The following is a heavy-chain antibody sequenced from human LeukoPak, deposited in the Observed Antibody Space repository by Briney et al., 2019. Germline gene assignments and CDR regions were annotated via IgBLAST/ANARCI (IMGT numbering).Heavy chain of an antibody. Sequence: ASVKVSCKASGYTFTGYYMHWVRQAPGQGLEWMGWINPNSGGTNYAQKFQGRVTMTRDTSISTAYMELSRLRSDDTAVYYCVREIGPYYDILTGYDYWGQGTLVTVSS. V-gene: IGHV1-2*02. D-gene: IGHD3-9*01. CDR2: INPNSGGT. J-gene: IGHJ4*02. CDR3: VREIGPYYDILTGYDY. CDR1: GYTFTGYY.